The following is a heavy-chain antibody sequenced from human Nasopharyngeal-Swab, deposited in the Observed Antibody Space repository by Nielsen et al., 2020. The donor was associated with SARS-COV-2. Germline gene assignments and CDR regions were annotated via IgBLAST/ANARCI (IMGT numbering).Heavy chain of an antibody. Sequence: GESLKISCAASGFTFSSYAMSWVRQAPGKGLEWVSAISGSGGSTYYADSVKGRFTISRDNAKNSLYLQMNSLRAEDTAVYYCARSIAARPFDYWGQGTLVTVSS. V-gene: IGHV3-23*01. J-gene: IGHJ4*02. CDR3: ARSIAARPFDY. D-gene: IGHD6-6*01. CDR2: ISGSGGST. CDR1: GFTFSSYA.